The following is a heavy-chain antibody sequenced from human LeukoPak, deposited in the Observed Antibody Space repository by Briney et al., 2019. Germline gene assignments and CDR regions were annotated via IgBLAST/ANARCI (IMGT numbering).Heavy chain of an antibody. D-gene: IGHD3-22*01. Sequence: GGSLRLSCVASGFTFSSYWMSWVRQAPGKGLEWVANIMQDGSEKYYVDSVKGRFTISRDNSKNTLYLQMNSLRAEDTAVYYCAKVWSTGTYYDSSGYYGEYFQHWGQGTLVTVSS. V-gene: IGHV3-7*03. CDR3: AKVWSTGTYYDSSGYYGEYFQH. CDR2: IMQDGSEK. J-gene: IGHJ1*01. CDR1: GFTFSSYW.